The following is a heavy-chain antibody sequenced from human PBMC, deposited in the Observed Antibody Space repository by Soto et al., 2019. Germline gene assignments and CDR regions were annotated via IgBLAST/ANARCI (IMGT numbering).Heavy chain of an antibody. D-gene: IGHD2-8*01. J-gene: IGHJ4*02. CDR3: VSQRTSVLSQAYFDY. Sequence: ASETLSLTCTVSGGSVSNSNYYWGWIRQSPGKGLEWIGSVYYRGRSYSKSSVKSRITISVDTSKNQFSLNLNSVTASDTAVYFCVSQRTSVLSQAYFDYWGPGALVTVSS. CDR1: GGSVSNSNYY. V-gene: IGHV4-39*01. CDR2: VYYRGRS.